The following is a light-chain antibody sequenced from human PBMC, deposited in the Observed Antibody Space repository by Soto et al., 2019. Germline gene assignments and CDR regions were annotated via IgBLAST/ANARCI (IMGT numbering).Light chain of an antibody. V-gene: IGLV2-23*03. CDR2: EGS. Sequence: QSALTQPASVSGSPGQSITISCTGTSSDVGNYNLVSWYQQHPGKAPKLMIYEGSKRPSGVSNRFSGSKSGNTASLTISGLQAEDEADDYCCSYAGSTTFRVLFGGGTQLTVL. J-gene: IGLJ2*01. CDR3: CSYAGSTTFRVL. CDR1: SSDVGNYNL.